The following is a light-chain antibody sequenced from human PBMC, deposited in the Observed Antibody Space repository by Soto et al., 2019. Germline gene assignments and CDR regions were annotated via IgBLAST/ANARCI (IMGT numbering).Light chain of an antibody. V-gene: IGKV3-20*01. J-gene: IGKJ2*01. Sequence: EIVLTQSPGTLSLSPGERATLSCRASESVTSSQLAWYQQKPGQAPRLLFYAASSSATGIPDRFSGRGSGTDFTLTISRVEPEDFAVYFCQHHGAALVTFAQGTKLEIK. CDR2: AAS. CDR3: QHHGAALVT. CDR1: ESVTSSQ.